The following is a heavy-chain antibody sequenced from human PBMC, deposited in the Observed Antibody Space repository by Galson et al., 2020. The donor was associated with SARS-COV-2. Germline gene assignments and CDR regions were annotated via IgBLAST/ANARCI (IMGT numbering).Heavy chain of an antibody. D-gene: IGHD3-9*01. CDR3: ARGGYYDILTANHYYYMDV. CDR1: GFTFSSYA. CDR2: MSRDGFNK. J-gene: IGHJ6*03. V-gene: IGHV3-30*04. Sequence: GGSLRLSCAASGFTFSSYAMHWVRQAPGKGLEWVAVMSRDGFNKYYADSVKGRFTISRDNSRNMLYLQVNSLTAEDTAVYYCARGGYYDILTANHYYYMDVWGEGTTVTISS.